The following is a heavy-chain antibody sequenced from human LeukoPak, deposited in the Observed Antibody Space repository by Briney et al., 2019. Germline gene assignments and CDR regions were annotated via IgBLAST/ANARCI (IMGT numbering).Heavy chain of an antibody. CDR2: IYYSGST. D-gene: IGHD3-22*01. J-gene: IGHJ3*02. V-gene: IGHV4-31*03. CDR3: ARAQDYYDSSGYQADAFDI. CDR1: GGSISSGGYY. Sequence: SSETLSLTCTVSGGSISSGGYYWSWIRQHPGKGLEWIGYIYYSGSTYYNPSLKSRVTISVDTSKNQFSLKLSSVTAADTAVYYCARAQDYYDSSGYQADAFDIWGQGTMVTVSS.